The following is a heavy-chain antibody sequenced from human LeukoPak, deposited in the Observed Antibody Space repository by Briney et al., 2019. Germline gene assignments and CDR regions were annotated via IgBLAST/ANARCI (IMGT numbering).Heavy chain of an antibody. J-gene: IGHJ4*02. V-gene: IGHV1-2*02. CDR3: ARGDGSSWYEY. D-gene: IGHD6-13*01. CDR2: MNPNSGAT. Sequence: ASVKVCCYASGYTFTGNCMHLERQPHGQGLEWMGWMNPNSGATSYAQRFQGRVTMTRDTSISAAYMELRSLRYDDTAVYYCARGDGSSWYEYWGQGTMVTVSS. CDR1: GYTFTGNC.